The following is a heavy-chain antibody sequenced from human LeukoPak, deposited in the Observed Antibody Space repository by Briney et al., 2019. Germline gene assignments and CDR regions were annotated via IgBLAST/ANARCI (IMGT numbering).Heavy chain of an antibody. V-gene: IGHV4-61*02. CDR2: IYTSGST. J-gene: IGHJ4*02. D-gene: IGHD3-3*01. CDR1: DGSISSGSYY. CDR3: AAEMMSTIFGVVIKGPHFGY. Sequence: SETLSLTCTVSDGSISSGSYYWSWIRQPAGKGLEWIGRIYTSGSTNYNPSLKSRVTISVDTSKNQFSLKLGSVTAADTAVYYCAAEMMSTIFGVVIKGPHFGYWGQGTLVTVSS.